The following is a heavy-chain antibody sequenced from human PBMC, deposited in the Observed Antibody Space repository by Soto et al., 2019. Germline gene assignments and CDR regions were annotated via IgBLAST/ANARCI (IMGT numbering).Heavy chain of an antibody. D-gene: IGHD3-16*02. V-gene: IGHV3-7*03. Sequence: GGSLRLSCAASGFTFSSYWMSWVRQAPGKGLEWVANIKQDGSEKYYVDSVKGRFTISRDNAKDSLYLQMNSLRAEDTAVYYCASHDYVWGSYRSRPFDYWGQGTLVTVSS. CDR2: IKQDGSEK. J-gene: IGHJ4*02. CDR1: GFTFSSYW. CDR3: ASHDYVWGSYRSRPFDY.